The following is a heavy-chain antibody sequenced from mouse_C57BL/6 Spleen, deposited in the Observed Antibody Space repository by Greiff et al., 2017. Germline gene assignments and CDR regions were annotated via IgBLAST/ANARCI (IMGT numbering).Heavy chain of an antibody. CDR1: GFTFSSYA. J-gene: IGHJ3*01. D-gene: IGHD2-5*01. V-gene: IGHV5-9-1*02. Sequence: EVKLVESGEGLVKPGGSLKLSCAASGFTFSSYAMSWVRQTPEKRLEWVAYISSGGDYIYYADTVKGRFTISRDNARNTLYLQMSSLKSEDTAMYYCTRTSNYGWFAYWGQGTLVTVSA. CDR3: TRTSNYGWFAY. CDR2: ISSGGDYI.